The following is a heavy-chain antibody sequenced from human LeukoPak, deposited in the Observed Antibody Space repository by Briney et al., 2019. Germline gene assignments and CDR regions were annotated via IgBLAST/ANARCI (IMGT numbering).Heavy chain of an antibody. V-gene: IGHV3-30*04. CDR3: ARVWFGEAHADY. Sequence: GGSLRLSCAASGFTFSSHAMHWVRQAPGKGLEWVAVISYDGSNKFYADSVQGRFTISRDNSKNTLSLQMNSLRAEDTAVYYCARVWFGEAHADYWGQGTLVTVSS. CDR1: GFTFSSHA. CDR2: ISYDGSNK. J-gene: IGHJ4*02. D-gene: IGHD3-10*01.